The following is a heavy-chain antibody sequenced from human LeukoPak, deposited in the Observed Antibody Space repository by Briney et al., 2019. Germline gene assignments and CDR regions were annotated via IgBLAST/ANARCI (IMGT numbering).Heavy chain of an antibody. V-gene: IGHV3-30*02. Sequence: GGSLRLSCAASGFTFSSYGMHWVRQAPGKGLEWVAFIRYDGSNKYYADSVKGRFTISRDNSKNTLYLQMNSLRAEDTAVYYCAKDFLWSGYQNFDYWGQGTLVAVSS. D-gene: IGHD3-3*01. CDR1: GFTFSSYG. CDR3: AKDFLWSGYQNFDY. CDR2: IRYDGSNK. J-gene: IGHJ4*02.